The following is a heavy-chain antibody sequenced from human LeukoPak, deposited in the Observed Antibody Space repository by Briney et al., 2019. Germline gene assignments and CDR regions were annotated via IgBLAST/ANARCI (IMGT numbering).Heavy chain of an antibody. CDR3: ARARNWWELNWFDP. CDR2: IYYSGST. V-gene: IGHV4-59*11. Sequence: SETLSLTCTVSGGSIGSHYWSWIRQPPGKGLEWIGYIYYSGSTNYNPSLKSRVTISVDTSKNQFSLKLSSVTAADTAVYYCARARNWWELNWFDPWGQGTLVTVSS. CDR1: GGSIGSHY. J-gene: IGHJ5*02. D-gene: IGHD2-15*01.